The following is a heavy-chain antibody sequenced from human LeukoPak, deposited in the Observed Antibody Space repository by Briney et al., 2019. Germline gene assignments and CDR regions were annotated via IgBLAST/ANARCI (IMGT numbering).Heavy chain of an antibody. Sequence: PSETLSLTCTVSGYSISSGYYWGWIRPPPGKGLEWIGSIYHSGSTYYNPSLKSRVTISVDTSKNQFSLKLSPVTAADTAVYYCARGGGYSYGYRIDYWGQGTLVTVSS. V-gene: IGHV4-38-2*02. CDR2: IYHSGST. D-gene: IGHD5-18*01. CDR1: GYSISSGYY. CDR3: ARGGGYSYGYRIDY. J-gene: IGHJ4*02.